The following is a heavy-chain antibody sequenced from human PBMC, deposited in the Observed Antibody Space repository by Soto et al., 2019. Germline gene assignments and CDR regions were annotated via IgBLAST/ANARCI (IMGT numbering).Heavy chain of an antibody. CDR3: ARDLGEGELLPWWFDP. V-gene: IGHV3-9*01. D-gene: IGHD1-26*01. CDR2: ISWNSGSI. Sequence: SLRLSCAASGFTFDDYAMHWVRQVPGKGLEWVSGISWNSGSIGYADSVKGRFTISRDNAKNSLYLQMNSLRADDTALYYCARDLGEGELLPWWFDPWGQGTLVTVSS. CDR1: GFTFDDYA. J-gene: IGHJ5*02.